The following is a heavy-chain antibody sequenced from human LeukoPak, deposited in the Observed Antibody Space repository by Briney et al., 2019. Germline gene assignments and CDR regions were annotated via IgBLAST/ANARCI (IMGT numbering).Heavy chain of an antibody. V-gene: IGHV3-7*03. CDR1: GFTFSSYW. CDR3: ARAGVLWFGESKFDY. D-gene: IGHD3-10*01. CDR2: IKEDESEK. J-gene: IGHJ4*02. Sequence: AGGSLRPSCAASGFTFSSYWMSWVRQAPGKGLEWVANIKEDESEKYYVDSVKSRFTISRDNAKNSLYLQMNSLRAEDTAVYYCARAGVLWFGESKFDYWGQGTQVTVSS.